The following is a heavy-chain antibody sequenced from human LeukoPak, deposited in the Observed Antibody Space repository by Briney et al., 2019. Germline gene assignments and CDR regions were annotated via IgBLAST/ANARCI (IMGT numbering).Heavy chain of an antibody. V-gene: IGHV3-23*01. J-gene: IGHJ4*02. CDR2: ITSRSTT. CDR1: GFTFTSYA. D-gene: IGHD7-27*01. CDR3: AKDGNWARFED. Sequence: GGSLRLSCAASGFTFTSYAMNWVRQAPGKGLEWVSGITSRSTTYYADSVKGRFTISRDNSKNMVWLQINSPTAEDTATYYCAKDGNWARFEDWGQGTLVTVSS.